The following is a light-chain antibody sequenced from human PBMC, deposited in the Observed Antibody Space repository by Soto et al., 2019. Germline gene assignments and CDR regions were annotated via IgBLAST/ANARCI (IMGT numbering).Light chain of an antibody. CDR3: LLSYGGARHVV. CDR1: TGAVTSGHY. CDR2: DTS. V-gene: IGLV7-46*01. Sequence: AVVTQEPSLTVSPGGTVTLTCGSSTGAVTSGHYPYWFQQKPGQAPRTLIYDTSNKHSWTPARFSGSLLGGKAALTLSGAQPEDEAEYYCLLSYGGARHVVFGGGTKLTVL. J-gene: IGLJ2*01.